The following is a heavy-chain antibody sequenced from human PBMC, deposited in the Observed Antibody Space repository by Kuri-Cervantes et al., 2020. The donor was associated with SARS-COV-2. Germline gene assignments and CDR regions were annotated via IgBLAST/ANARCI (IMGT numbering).Heavy chain of an antibody. CDR2: IYTSGST. V-gene: IGHV4-4*07. CDR3: AGGVHGEVIIFY. D-gene: IGHD3-3*01. Sequence: SETLSLTCTVSGGSISSYYWSWIRQPAGKGLEWIGRIYTSGSTNYNPSLKSRVTISLDTSQNQFSLRLSSVAAADTAVYYCAGGVHGEVIIFYWGQGTLATFPS. J-gene: IGHJ4*02. CDR1: GGSISSYY.